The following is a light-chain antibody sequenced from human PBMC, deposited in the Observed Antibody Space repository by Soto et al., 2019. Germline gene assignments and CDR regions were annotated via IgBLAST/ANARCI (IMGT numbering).Light chain of an antibody. J-gene: IGLJ2*01. CDR1: SSDVGGYNY. CDR2: EVY. V-gene: IGLV2-8*01. Sequence: QSAPTQPPSASGSPGQSVTFSCTGTSSDVGGYNYVSWYQQYPGKAPKLMIYEVYKRHSGVPDRFSGSMSGNTASLTVSGLQPEDEADYYCSAYAGSSTWVFGGGTKVTVL. CDR3: SAYAGSSTWV.